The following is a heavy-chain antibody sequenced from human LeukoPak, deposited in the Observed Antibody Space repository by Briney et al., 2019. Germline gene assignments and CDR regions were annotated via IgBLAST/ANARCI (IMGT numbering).Heavy chain of an antibody. CDR2: IYSDTST. Sequence: GGSLRLSCAASGFTFSSKYMCWVRQAPGKGLEWVSVIYSDTSTYYADSVKGRFTISRDNSKNTLYLQMNSLRAEDTGVYYCARVQGSGLFRWYWGQGTLVTVSS. J-gene: IGHJ4*02. CDR1: GFTFSSKY. V-gene: IGHV3-66*01. CDR3: ARVQGSGLFRWY. D-gene: IGHD2-15*01.